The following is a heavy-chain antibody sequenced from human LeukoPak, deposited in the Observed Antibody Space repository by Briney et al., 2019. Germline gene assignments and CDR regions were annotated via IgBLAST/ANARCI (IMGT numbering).Heavy chain of an antibody. CDR1: GGSISTYY. CDR2: LCPSGTT. CDR3: ARGTDNIVGATYDY. Sequence: SETLSLTCTVSGGSISTYYWTWIRQPPGKGLELIGRLCPSGTTNYYPSLKSRVTISVDTSKCQFSLKLSSVTAADTAVYYCARGTDNIVGATYDYWGQGTLVTVSS. D-gene: IGHD1-26*01. J-gene: IGHJ4*02. V-gene: IGHV4-59*01.